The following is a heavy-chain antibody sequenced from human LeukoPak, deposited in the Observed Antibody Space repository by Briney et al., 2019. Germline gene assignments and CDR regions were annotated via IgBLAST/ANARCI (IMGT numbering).Heavy chain of an antibody. J-gene: IGHJ4*02. D-gene: IGHD2-2*02. Sequence: ASVKVSCKASGYTFTSYGISWVRQAPGQGLEWMGWISAYNGNTNYAQKLQGRVTMTTGTSTSTAYMELSSLRSEDTAVYYCARGPGDCSSTSCYTTAAGYWGQGTLVTVSS. CDR1: GYTFTSYG. CDR3: ARGPGDCSSTSCYTTAAGY. V-gene: IGHV1-18*01. CDR2: ISAYNGNT.